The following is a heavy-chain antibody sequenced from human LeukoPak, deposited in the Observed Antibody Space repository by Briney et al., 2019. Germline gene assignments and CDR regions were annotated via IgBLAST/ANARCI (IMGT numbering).Heavy chain of an antibody. J-gene: IGHJ4*02. CDR1: GYTLTELS. CDR3: ARDLSRSHDFWSGWGKGYFDY. V-gene: IGHV1-24*01. CDR2: FDPEDGET. D-gene: IGHD3-3*01. Sequence: ASVKVSCKVSGYTLTELSMHWVRQAPGKGLEWMGNFDPEDGETIYAQNFQGRVTMTRDTSTSTVYMELSSLRSEDTAVYYCARDLSRSHDFWSGWGKGYFDYWGQGTLVTVSS.